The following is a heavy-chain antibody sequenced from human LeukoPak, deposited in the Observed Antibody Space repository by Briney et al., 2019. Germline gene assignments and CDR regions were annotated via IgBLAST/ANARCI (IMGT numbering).Heavy chain of an antibody. CDR2: ISGSGSTT. J-gene: IGHJ4*02. V-gene: IGHV3-23*01. CDR3: AKVGDSSGYYKRPFGF. CDR1: GFTFSSYA. D-gene: IGHD3-22*01. Sequence: GGSLRLSCAASGFTFSSYAMSWVRQAPGKGLEWVSAISGSGSTTYYADSVKGRFTISRDNSKNTLYLRMNSLRAEDTAVYYCAKVGDSSGYYKRPFGFWGQGNLVTVSP.